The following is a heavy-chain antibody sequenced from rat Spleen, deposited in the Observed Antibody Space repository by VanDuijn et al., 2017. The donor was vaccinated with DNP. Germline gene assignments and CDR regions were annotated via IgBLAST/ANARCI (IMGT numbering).Heavy chain of an antibody. CDR1: GYSITTNH. Sequence: EVQLQESGPGLVKPSQSLSLTCSVTGYSITTNHWGWVRKFPGDKMEYIGHISYSGGTNYNPSFKIRISITRDTSKNHFFLHLNSVTTEDTATYYCARWTRYFDYWGQGVMVTVSS. V-gene: IGHV3-1*01. J-gene: IGHJ2*01. CDR3: ARWTRYFDY. CDR2: ISYSGGT. D-gene: IGHD1-7*01.